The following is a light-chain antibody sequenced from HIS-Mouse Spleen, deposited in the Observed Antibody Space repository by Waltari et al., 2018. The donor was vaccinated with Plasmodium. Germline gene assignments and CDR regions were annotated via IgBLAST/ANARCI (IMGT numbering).Light chain of an antibody. CDR2: EDS. J-gene: IGLJ3*02. CDR1: ALPKKY. CDR3: YSTDSSGNHRV. Sequence: SYELTQPPSVSVSPGQTARITCSGDALPKKYAYWYQQKSGQAPVLVIYEDSKRPSGIPDIFSGSSSGTMATLTISGAQVGDEADYYCYSTDSSGNHRVFGGGTKLTVL. V-gene: IGLV3-10*01.